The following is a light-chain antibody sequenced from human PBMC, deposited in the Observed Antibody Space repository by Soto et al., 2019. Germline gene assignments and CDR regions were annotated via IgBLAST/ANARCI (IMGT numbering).Light chain of an antibody. CDR1: QSVLYSSNNKNY. CDR2: WAS. V-gene: IGKV4-1*01. Sequence: DSVMPQSPDFLAVSKGERATIHCNSSQSVLYSSNNKNYLAWYQQKPGQPPKLLIYWASTRESGVPDRFSGSGSGTDFTLTISSLQAEDVAVYYCQQYYSTPWTFGQGTKVDVK. J-gene: IGKJ1*01. CDR3: QQYYSTPWT.